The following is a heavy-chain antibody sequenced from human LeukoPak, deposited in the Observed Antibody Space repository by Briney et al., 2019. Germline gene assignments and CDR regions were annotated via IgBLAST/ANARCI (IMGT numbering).Heavy chain of an antibody. Sequence: PSETLSLTCTVSGGSISSYYWSWIRQPAGKGLEWIGRIYTSGSTNYNPSLKSRVTTSVDTSKNQFSLKLSSVTAADTAVYYCARDDCSSTSCYTRGISPDYWGQGSLVTVSS. D-gene: IGHD2-2*02. CDR1: GGSISSYY. CDR2: IYTSGST. CDR3: ARDDCSSTSCYTRGISPDY. J-gene: IGHJ4*02. V-gene: IGHV4-4*07.